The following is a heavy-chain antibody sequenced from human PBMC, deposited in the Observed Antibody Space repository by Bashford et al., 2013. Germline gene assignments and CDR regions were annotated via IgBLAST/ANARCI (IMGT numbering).Heavy chain of an antibody. D-gene: IGHD5-24*01. CDR1: GGSISSYY. V-gene: IGHV4-59*01. Sequence: SETLSLTCTVSGGSISSYYWTWIRQPPGKGLEWIGYIYYSGSTNYNPSLKSRVTISVDTSKNQFSLKLSSVTAADTAVYYCARQDGHNTMLGAFDIVGPRDNGHRLL. CDR2: IYYSGST. J-gene: IGHJ3*02. CDR3: ARQDGHNTMLGAFDI.